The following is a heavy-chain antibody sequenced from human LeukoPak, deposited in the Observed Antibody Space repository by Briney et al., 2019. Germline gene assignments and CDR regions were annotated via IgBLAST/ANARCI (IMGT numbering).Heavy chain of an antibody. CDR3: ARGTTNWFDP. CDR2: IYYSGST. Sequence: SETLSLTCTVSGDSITSGDYYWSWIRQPPGKGLEWIGYIYYSGSTNCNPSLKSRVTISVDTSKNQFSLKLSSVTAADTAVYYCARGTTNWFDPWGQGTLVTVSS. V-gene: IGHV4-61*08. J-gene: IGHJ5*02. D-gene: IGHD4-11*01. CDR1: GDSITSGDYY.